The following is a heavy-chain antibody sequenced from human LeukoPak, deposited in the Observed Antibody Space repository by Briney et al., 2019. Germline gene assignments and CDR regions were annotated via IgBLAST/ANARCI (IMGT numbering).Heavy chain of an antibody. J-gene: IGHJ5*02. V-gene: IGHV4-39*01. D-gene: IGHD1-1*01. CDR3: ARPVPSRLGWFDP. Sequence: SETMSLTCTVSGGSISSSPYYWGWIRQPPGKGLEWIGTIYYSGSTYYNPSLKSRVTISVDTSKNQFSLKLTSVTAADTAVYYCARPVPSRLGWFDPWGQGTLVTVSS. CDR2: IYYSGST. CDR1: GGSISSSPYY.